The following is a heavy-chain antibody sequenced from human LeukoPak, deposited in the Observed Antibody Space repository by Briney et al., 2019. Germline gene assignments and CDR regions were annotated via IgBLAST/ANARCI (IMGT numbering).Heavy chain of an antibody. D-gene: IGHD1-14*01. CDR1: GGSISSYY. V-gene: IGHV4-59*01. CDR3: AEATTPFDAFDI. Sequence: SETLSLTCTVSGGSISSYYWSWIRQHPGKGLEWIWYIYYSGSTNYNPSLKSRVTISVDTSKNQFSLKLSSVTAADTAVYYCAEATTPFDAFDIWGQGTMVTVSS. J-gene: IGHJ3*02. CDR2: IYYSGST.